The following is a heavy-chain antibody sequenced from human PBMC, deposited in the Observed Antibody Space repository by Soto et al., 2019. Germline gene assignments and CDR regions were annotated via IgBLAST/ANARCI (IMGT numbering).Heavy chain of an antibody. CDR3: AKSNQIVGVDTDYYYYGMDV. V-gene: IGHV3-23*01. Sequence: EVQLLESGGGLVQPGGSLRLSCAASGFTFSSYAMNWVRQAPGKGLDWVSTITGNGGSTYYADSVRGRFTISRDNSKYTLYLHMTSLRAEDTAVYYCAKSNQIVGVDTDYYYYGMDVWGQGTTVTVSS. J-gene: IGHJ6*02. CDR1: GFTFSSYA. D-gene: IGHD3-3*01. CDR2: ITGNGGST.